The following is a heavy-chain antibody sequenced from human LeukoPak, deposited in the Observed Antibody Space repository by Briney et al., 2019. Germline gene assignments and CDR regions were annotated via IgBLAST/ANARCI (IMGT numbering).Heavy chain of an antibody. CDR3: ARDRERSSGRPNAFDI. D-gene: IGHD1-26*01. V-gene: IGHV3-74*01. J-gene: IGHJ3*02. Sequence: GGSLRLSCAASGFTFSSYWMHWVRQAPGKGLVWVSRINSDGSSTSYADSVKGRFTISRDNAKNALYLQMNSLRAKDTAVYYCARDRERSSGRPNAFDIWGQGTMVTVSS. CDR2: INSDGSST. CDR1: GFTFSSYW.